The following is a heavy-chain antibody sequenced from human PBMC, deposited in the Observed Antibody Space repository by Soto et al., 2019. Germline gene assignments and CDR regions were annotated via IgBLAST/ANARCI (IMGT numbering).Heavy chain of an antibody. J-gene: IGHJ6*02. CDR1: GGTFSSYA. Sequence: QVQLVQSGAEVKKPGSSVKVSCKASGGTFSSYAISWVRQAPGQGLEWMGGIIPIFGTANYAQKFQGRVTITADKSTSTAYMDLSSLRSEDTAVYYCARGREVGSGASDGMDVWGQGTTVTVSS. CDR3: ARGREVGSGASDGMDV. D-gene: IGHD2-15*01. CDR2: IIPIFGTA. V-gene: IGHV1-69*06.